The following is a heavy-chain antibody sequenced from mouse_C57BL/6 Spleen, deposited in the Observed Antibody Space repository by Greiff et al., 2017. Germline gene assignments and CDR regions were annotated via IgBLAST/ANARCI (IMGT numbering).Heavy chain of an antibody. CDR1: GYTFTSYG. Sequence: QVQLQQSGAELARPGASVKLSCKASGYTFTSYGISWVKQRTGQGLEWIGEIYPRSGNTYYNEKFKGKATLTADKSSSTAYMELRSLTSEDSAVYVWAIYDYGRGAGYAYGGQGTLVTVSA. J-gene: IGHJ3*01. CDR3: AIYDYGRGAGYAY. D-gene: IGHD2-4*01. V-gene: IGHV1-81*01. CDR2: IYPRSGNT.